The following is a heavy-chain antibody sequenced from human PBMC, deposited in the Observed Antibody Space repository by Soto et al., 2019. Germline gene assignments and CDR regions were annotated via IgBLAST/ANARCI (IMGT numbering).Heavy chain of an antibody. CDR1: GGTFSSYT. J-gene: IGHJ4*02. CDR2: IIPILGIA. D-gene: IGHD2-15*01. CDR3: ARDLLRTDCSGGSCYSEADDY. V-gene: IGHV1-69*04. Sequence: GASVKVSCKASGGTFSSYTISWVRQAPGQGLEWMGRIIPILGIANYAQKFQGRVTITADKSTSTAYMELSSLRSEDTAVYYCARDLLRTDCSGGSCYSEADDYWGQGTLVTVSS.